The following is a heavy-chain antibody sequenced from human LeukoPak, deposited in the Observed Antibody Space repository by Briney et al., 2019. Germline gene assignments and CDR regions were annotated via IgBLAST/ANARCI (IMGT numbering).Heavy chain of an antibody. J-gene: IGHJ4*02. V-gene: IGHV1-2*02. CDR1: GYTFTGYY. Sequence: GASVKVSCKDSGYTFTGYYMHWVRQAPGQGLEWMGWINPNSGGTNYAQKFQGRVTMTRDTSISTAYMELSRLRSDDTAVYYCARDRRFLEWLLPLDYWGQGTLVTVSS. D-gene: IGHD3-3*01. CDR3: ARDRRFLEWLLPLDY. CDR2: INPNSGGT.